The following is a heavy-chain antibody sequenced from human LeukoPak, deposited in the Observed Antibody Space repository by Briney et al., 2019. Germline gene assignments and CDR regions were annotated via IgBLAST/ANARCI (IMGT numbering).Heavy chain of an antibody. CDR3: AKVHCGGDCYIPIWDY. D-gene: IGHD2-21*02. CDR1: GFTFSSYA. J-gene: IGHJ4*02. V-gene: IGHV3-23*01. CDR2: ISGSGGST. Sequence: GGSLRLSCAASGFTFSSYATSWVRQAPGKGLEWVSAISGSGGSTYYADSVKGRFTISRDNSKNTLYLQMNSLRAEDTAVYYCAKVHCGGDCYIPIWDYWGQGTLVTVSS.